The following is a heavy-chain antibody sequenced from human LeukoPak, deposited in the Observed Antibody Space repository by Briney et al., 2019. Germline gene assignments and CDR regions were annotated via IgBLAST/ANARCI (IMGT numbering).Heavy chain of an antibody. CDR2: INPNSGGT. D-gene: IGHD3-10*01. V-gene: IGHV1-2*04. Sequence: ASVKVSCKASGYTFTGYYMHWVRQAPGQGLEWMGWINPNSGGTNYAQKSQGWVTMTRDTSISTAYMELSRLRSDDTAVYYCAGDGGYYGSGSYYYYYYGMDVWGKGTTVTVSS. CDR3: AGDGGYYGSGSYYYYYYGMDV. CDR1: GYTFTGYY. J-gene: IGHJ6*04.